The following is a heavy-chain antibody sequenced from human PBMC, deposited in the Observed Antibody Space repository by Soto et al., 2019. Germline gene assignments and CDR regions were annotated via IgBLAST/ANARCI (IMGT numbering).Heavy chain of an antibody. CDR1: GFTFSSYA. Sequence: SLRLSCAASGFTFSSYAMSWVRQAPGKGLEWVSAISGSGGSTYYADSVKGRFTISRDNSRNTLYLQMNSLRAEDTAVYYCAETWYSSSWYYMDVWGKGTTVTVSS. CDR3: AETWYSSSWYYMDV. V-gene: IGHV3-23*01. D-gene: IGHD6-13*01. CDR2: ISGSGGST. J-gene: IGHJ6*03.